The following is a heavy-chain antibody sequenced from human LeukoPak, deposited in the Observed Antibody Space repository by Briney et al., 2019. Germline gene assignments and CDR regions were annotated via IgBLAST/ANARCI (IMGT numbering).Heavy chain of an antibody. CDR3: ARHYIVAVPAATFNWFDP. D-gene: IGHD2-2*01. CDR2: IYHSGST. J-gene: IGHJ5*02. V-gene: IGHV4-38-2*01. Sequence: SETLSLTCAVSGYSISSGYYWGWIRQPPGKGLEWIGIIYHSGSTYYNPSLKSRVTISVDTSKNQFSLKLSSVTATDTAVYYCARHYIVAVPAATFNWFDPWGQGTLVTVSS. CDR1: GYSISSGYY.